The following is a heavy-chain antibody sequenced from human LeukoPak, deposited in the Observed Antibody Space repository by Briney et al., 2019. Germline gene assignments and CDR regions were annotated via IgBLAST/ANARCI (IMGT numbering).Heavy chain of an antibody. V-gene: IGHV3-23*01. J-gene: IGHJ4*02. CDR2: FSGTSST. CDR1: GFTFSSYA. CDR3: GKYILGATGGDY. Sequence: GGSLRLSCAASGFTFSSYAMSWVRQAPGKGLEWVSTFSGTSSTYYADSVKGRFTISRDNSKNTVYLQMNSLRAEDTALYYCGKYILGATGGDYWGQGTLVTVSS. D-gene: IGHD1-26*01.